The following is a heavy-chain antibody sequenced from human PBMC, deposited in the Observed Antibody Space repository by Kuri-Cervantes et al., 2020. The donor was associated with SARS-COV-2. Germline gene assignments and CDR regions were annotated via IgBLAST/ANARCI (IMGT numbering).Heavy chain of an antibody. CDR1: GGSFSGYY. D-gene: IGHD3-10*01. Sequence: SETLSLTCAVYGGSFSGYYWSWIRQPPGKGLEWIGEINHSGSTNYNPSLKSRVTISLDRSKNQFSLRLTSVTAADTAIYYCARARVTLVRGVITTPYYFDYWGQGTLVTVSS. V-gene: IGHV4-34*01. CDR2: INHSGST. J-gene: IGHJ4*02. CDR3: ARARVTLVRGVITTPYYFDY.